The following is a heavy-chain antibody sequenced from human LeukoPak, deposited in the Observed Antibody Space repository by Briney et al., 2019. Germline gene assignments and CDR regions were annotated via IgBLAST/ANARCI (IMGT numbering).Heavy chain of an antibody. V-gene: IGHV3-23*01. J-gene: IGHJ4*02. CDR1: GFTFSSYA. CDR3: AKSVRFLEQAPDY. Sequence: GGSLRLSCAASGFTFSSYAMSWVRQAPGKGLEWVSAISGSGGSKYYADSVKGRFTISRDNSKNTLYLQMNSLRAEDTAVYYCAKSVRFLEQAPDYWGQGTLVTVSS. D-gene: IGHD3-3*01. CDR2: ISGSGGSK.